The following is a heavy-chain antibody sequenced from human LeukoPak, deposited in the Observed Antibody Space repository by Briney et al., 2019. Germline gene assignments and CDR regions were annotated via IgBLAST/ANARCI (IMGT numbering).Heavy chain of an antibody. CDR1: GGSISSSSYY. CDR3: ARDPGYCSSTSCPSGDY. J-gene: IGHJ4*02. D-gene: IGHD2-2*01. Sequence: SETLSLTCTVSGGSISSSSYYWGWIRQPPGKGLEWIGSIYYSGSTYYNPSLKSRVTISVDTSKNQFSLKLSSVTAADTAVYYCARDPGYCSSTSCPSGDYWGQGTLVTVSS. CDR2: IYYSGST. V-gene: IGHV4-39*07.